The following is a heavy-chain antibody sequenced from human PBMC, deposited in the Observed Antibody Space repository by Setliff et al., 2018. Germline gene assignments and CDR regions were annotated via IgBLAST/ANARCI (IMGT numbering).Heavy chain of an antibody. CDR3: ARSGSFGMRYWFDY. J-gene: IGHJ4*02. D-gene: IGHD1-26*01. Sequence: ASVKVSCKSSGNSFTVFYLHWVRQAPGQGLEWMGWISPHSGDTHYAQKFRSRVRMTRDTSTYAAYLELSDLTSDDMATYYCARSGSFGMRYWFDYWGQGALVTVSS. V-gene: IGHV1-2*02. CDR1: GNSFTVFY. CDR2: ISPHSGDT.